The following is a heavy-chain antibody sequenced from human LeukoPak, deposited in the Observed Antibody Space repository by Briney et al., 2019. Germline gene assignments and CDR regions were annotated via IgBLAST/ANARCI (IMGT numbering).Heavy chain of an antibody. CDR2: INPNSGGT. J-gene: IGHJ4*02. CDR3: ARDPPPDGYNFYVRARKPFDY. CDR1: GYTFTGYY. Sequence: GASVTVSCKASGYTFTGYYMHWVRQAPGQGLEWMGWINPNSGGTKYAQKFQGRVTMTTDTSTSTAYMELRSLRSDDTAVYYCARDPPPDGYNFYVRARKPFDYWGQGTLVTVSS. V-gene: IGHV1-2*02. D-gene: IGHD5-24*01.